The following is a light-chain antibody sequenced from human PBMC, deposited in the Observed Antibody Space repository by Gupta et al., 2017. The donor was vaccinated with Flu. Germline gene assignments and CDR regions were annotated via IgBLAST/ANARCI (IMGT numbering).Light chain of an antibody. J-gene: IGKJ2*01. CDR2: GAS. CDR3: HLYGSSPRYT. Sequence: EIVLTQSPGTLSLSPGERATLSCRASQSITSAFLGWFQHKPGQAPRLLISGASSRATGIPDRFSGSGSGTGFTLTISTLEPEDFAVYYCHLYGSSPRYTFGQGTRLEI. CDR1: QSITSAF. V-gene: IGKV3-20*01.